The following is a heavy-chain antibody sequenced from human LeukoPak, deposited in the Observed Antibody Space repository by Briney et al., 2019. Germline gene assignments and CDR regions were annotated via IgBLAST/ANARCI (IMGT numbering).Heavy chain of an antibody. J-gene: IGHJ2*01. V-gene: IGHV4-39*07. CDR3: ANIVGAAYWYFDL. CDR2: IYYSGST. Sequence: PSETLSLTCTVSGGSISSSSYYWGWIRQPPGEGLEWIGSIYYSGSTNYNPSLKSRVTMSVDTSKNQFSLKLSSVTAADTAVYYCANIVGAAYWYFDLWGRGTLVTVSS. D-gene: IGHD1-26*01. CDR1: GGSISSSSYY.